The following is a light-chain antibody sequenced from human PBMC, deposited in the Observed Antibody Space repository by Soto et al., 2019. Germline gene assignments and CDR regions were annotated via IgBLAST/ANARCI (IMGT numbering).Light chain of an antibody. CDR1: QSISSN. Sequence: EIVMTQSPATLSVSPAERATLSCRASQSISSNLAWYQQKPGQAPRLLVYGASTRATGIPARFSGSGSGTEFTLTISSLQSEDFAVYYCQQYNNWPPPLTFGGGTKVDIK. V-gene: IGKV3-15*01. CDR3: QQYNNWPPPLT. J-gene: IGKJ4*01. CDR2: GAS.